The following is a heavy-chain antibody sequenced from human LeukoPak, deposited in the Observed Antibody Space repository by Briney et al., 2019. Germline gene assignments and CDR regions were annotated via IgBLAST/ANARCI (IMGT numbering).Heavy chain of an antibody. D-gene: IGHD6-13*01. J-gene: IGHJ4*02. V-gene: IGHV3-33*06. CDR3: AKISRYSSSWYYFDY. CDR1: GFTFSSYA. Sequence: PGGSLRLSCAASGFTFSSYAMSWVRQAPGKGLEWVAVIWYDGSNKYYADSVKGRFTISRDNSKNTLYLQMNSLRAEDTAVYYCAKISRYSSSWYYFDYWGQGTLVTVSS. CDR2: IWYDGSNK.